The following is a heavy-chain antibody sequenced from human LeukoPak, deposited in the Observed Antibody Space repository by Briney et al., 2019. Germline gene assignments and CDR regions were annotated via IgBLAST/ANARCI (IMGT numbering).Heavy chain of an antibody. J-gene: IGHJ4*02. CDR1: GGTFSSYA. D-gene: IGHD3-10*01. CDR3: ARAPPERIRGVYLDY. Sequence: ASVKVSCKASGGTFSSYAISWVRQAPGQGLEWMGGIIPIFGTANYAQKFQGRVTITADESTSTAYMELSSLRSEDTAVYYCARAPPERIRGVYLDYWGQGTLVTVSS. V-gene: IGHV1-69*01. CDR2: IIPIFGTA.